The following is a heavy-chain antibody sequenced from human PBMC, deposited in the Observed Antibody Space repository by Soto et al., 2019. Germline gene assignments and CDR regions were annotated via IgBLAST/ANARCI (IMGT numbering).Heavy chain of an antibody. V-gene: IGHV4-38-2*01. Sequence: ATTSLRRDVAGYSISSDYYWGWIRQPPGKGLEWIGSIYHSGSTYYNPSLKSRVTISVDTSKNQFSLKLSSVTAADTAVYYCARHGSDWGQGTLVTVSA. CDR2: IYHSGST. J-gene: IGHJ4*02. CDR3: ARHGSD. CDR1: GYSISSDYY.